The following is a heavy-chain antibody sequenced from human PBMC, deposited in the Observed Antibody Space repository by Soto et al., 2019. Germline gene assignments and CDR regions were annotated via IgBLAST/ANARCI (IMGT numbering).Heavy chain of an antibody. CDR1: GFTFSDYY. CDR3: ARPQFPRGAAAKGRINWFDP. J-gene: IGHJ5*02. CDR2: ISSSGSTI. D-gene: IGHD2-2*01. Sequence: QVQLVESGGGLVKPGGSLRLSCAASGFTFSDYYMSWIRQAPGKGLEWVSYISSSGSTIYYADSVKGRFTISRDNAKNSLYLQMNSLRAEDTTVYYCARPQFPRGAAAKGRINWFDPWGQGTLVTVSS. V-gene: IGHV3-11*01.